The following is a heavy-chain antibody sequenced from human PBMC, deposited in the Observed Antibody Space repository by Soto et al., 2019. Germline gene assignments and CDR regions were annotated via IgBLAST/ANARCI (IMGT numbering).Heavy chain of an antibody. CDR1: GYIFTTYG. V-gene: IGHV1-18*01. Sequence: GASVKVSCKASGYIFTTYGISWVRQAPGQGLEWMGWISAYNGDTNYAQSVQGRVTMTTDTSTSTAYMELRSLRSDDTAVYYCARDLIAVRPGWFDPWGQGTLVTVSS. CDR2: ISAYNGDT. CDR3: ARDLIAVRPGWFDP. D-gene: IGHD6-6*01. J-gene: IGHJ5*02.